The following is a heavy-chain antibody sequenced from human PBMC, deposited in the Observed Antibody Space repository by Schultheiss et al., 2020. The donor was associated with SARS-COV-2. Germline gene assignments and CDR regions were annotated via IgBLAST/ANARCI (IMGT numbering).Heavy chain of an antibody. CDR3: AKDPRSGWPYYFDY. Sequence: SETLSLTCAVYGGSFSGYYWSWIRQPPGKGLEWIGEINHSGSTNYNPSLKSRVTISVDTSKNQFSLKLSSVTAADTAVYYCAKDPRSGWPYYFDYWGQGTLVTVSS. D-gene: IGHD6-19*01. CDR1: GGSFSGYY. J-gene: IGHJ4*02. CDR2: INHSGST. V-gene: IGHV4-34*01.